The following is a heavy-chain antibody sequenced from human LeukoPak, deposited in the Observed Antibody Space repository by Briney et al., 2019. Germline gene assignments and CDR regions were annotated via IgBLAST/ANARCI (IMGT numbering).Heavy chain of an antibody. CDR1: GYSFTTYW. V-gene: IGHV5-51*01. CDR2: IYPGDSDT. CDR3: ARQSSDGYCSGGSCYHPDAFDI. D-gene: IGHD2-15*01. J-gene: IGHJ3*02. Sequence: PGGSLRLSCKGSGYSFTTYWIGWVRQMPGKGLEWMGIIYPGDSDTRYSPSFQGQVTISADKSISTAYLQWSSLKASDTAMYYCARQSSDGYCSGGSCYHPDAFDIWGQGTMVTVSS.